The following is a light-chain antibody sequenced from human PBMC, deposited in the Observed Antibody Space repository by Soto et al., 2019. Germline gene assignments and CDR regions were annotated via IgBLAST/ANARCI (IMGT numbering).Light chain of an antibody. Sequence: EIVLTQSPGTLSLSPGERATLSCRASQSVRSYLAWYQQKPGQAPRLLIYDAFNRATGIPARFSGSGSGTDFTLTISSLEPDDFAVYYCQQRSNWPTFGQGTKVDIK. CDR2: DAF. V-gene: IGKV3-11*01. CDR3: QQRSNWPT. J-gene: IGKJ1*01. CDR1: QSVRSY.